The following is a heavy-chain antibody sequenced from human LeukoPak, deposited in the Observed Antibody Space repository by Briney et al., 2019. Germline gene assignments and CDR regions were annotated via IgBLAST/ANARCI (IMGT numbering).Heavy chain of an antibody. D-gene: IGHD1-26*01. CDR2: IYYSGST. CDR1: GGSISSYY. Sequence: SETLSLTCTVSGGSISSYYWSWIRQPPGKGLEWIGYIYYSGSTNYNPSPKSRVTISVDTSKNQFSLKLSSVTAADTAVYYCARLGSGSYRYYFDYWGQGTLVTVSS. V-gene: IGHV4-59*08. J-gene: IGHJ4*02. CDR3: ARLGSGSYRYYFDY.